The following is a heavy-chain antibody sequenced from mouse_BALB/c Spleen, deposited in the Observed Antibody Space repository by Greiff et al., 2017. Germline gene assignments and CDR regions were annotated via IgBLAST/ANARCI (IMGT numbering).Heavy chain of an antibody. CDR2: IWGGGST. J-gene: IGHJ3*01. CDR3: ASPITTVVATPAY. Sequence: VQVVESGPGLVAPSQSLSITCTVSGFSLSRYSVHWVRQPPGKGLEWLGMIWGGGSTDYNSALKSRLSISKDNSKSQVFLKMNSLQTDDTAMYYCASPITTVVATPAYWGQGTLGTVSA. D-gene: IGHD1-1*01. V-gene: IGHV2-6-4*01. CDR1: GFSLSRYS.